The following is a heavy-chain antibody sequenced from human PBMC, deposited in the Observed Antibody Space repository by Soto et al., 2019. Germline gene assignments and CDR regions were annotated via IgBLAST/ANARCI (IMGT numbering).Heavy chain of an antibody. D-gene: IGHD1-1*01. CDR3: ARVERGTATTVVDAFDI. Sequence: QVQLQQWGAGLLKPSETLSLTCAVYGGSVSSGSYYWSWIRQPPGKGLEWIGEMSHSGGTHFNPSPKSRGALSVDTSKNQSSLKMSFVTAADAALYYCARVERGTATTVVDAFDIWGPGTMVTVSS. J-gene: IGHJ3*02. CDR2: MSHSGGT. V-gene: IGHV4-34*01. CDR1: GGSVSSGSYY.